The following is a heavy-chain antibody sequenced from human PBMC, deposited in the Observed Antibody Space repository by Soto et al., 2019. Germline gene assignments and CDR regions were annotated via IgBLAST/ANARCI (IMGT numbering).Heavy chain of an antibody. CDR1: GFTFSSYA. D-gene: IGHD2-2*01. Sequence: EVQLLESGGGLVQPGGSLRLSCAASGFTFSSYAMTWVPQAPGKGLEWGSVISGSGGTTHFADSEKGRFTSSRDNFKNILDLQMNSLGAEATAVFYCARYCTSSSCNPAPYAMDVWGQGTTVTVSS. CDR2: ISGSGGTT. V-gene: IGHV3-23*01. CDR3: ARYCTSSSCNPAPYAMDV. J-gene: IGHJ6*02.